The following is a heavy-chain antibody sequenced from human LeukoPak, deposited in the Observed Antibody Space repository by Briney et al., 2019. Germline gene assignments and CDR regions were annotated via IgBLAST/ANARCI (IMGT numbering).Heavy chain of an antibody. D-gene: IGHD3-22*01. CDR1: GFTFSPHA. J-gene: IGHJ4*02. Sequence: PGRSLRLSCAASGFTFSPHAMHWVRQAPGKGLKWVAVISSDGSDKYYADSVQGRFTISRDNSRNTLYLQMNSLRAEDTAVYYCAKARSITMIVVVTKPLGYWGQGTLVTVSS. V-gene: IGHV3-30-3*01. CDR3: AKARSITMIVVVTKPLGY. CDR2: ISSDGSDK.